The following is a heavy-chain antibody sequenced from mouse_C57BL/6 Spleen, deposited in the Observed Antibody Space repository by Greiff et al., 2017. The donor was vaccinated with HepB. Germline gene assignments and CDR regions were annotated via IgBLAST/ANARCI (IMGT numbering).Heavy chain of an antibody. J-gene: IGHJ1*03. Sequence: EVKLMESGGGLVQPGGSLSLSCAASGFTFTDYYMSWVRQPPGKALEWLGFIRNKANGYTTEYSASVKGRFTISRDNSQSILYLQMNALRAEDGATYYCARYRGYYGYFDVWGTGTTVTVSS. V-gene: IGHV7-3*01. CDR3: ARYRGYYGYFDV. D-gene: IGHD2-2*01. CDR1: GFTFTDYY. CDR2: IRNKANGYTT.